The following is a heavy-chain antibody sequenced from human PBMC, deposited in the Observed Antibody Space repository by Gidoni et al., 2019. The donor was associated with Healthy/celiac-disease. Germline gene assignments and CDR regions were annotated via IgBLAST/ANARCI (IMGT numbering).Heavy chain of an antibody. Sequence: VQLLESGGGVVQPGGSLRLSCAASGFTFSSSAMSWVRQAPGKGLELVSAISGSGGRTDYADSLKGRFTISRDNSKNTLYLQMNSLRAEDTAVYYCAKSGSGGSCYSASTDAFDIWGQGTMVTVSS. D-gene: IGHD2-15*01. CDR1: GFTFSSSA. J-gene: IGHJ3*02. V-gene: IGHV3-23*01. CDR2: ISGSGGRT. CDR3: AKSGSGGSCYSASTDAFDI.